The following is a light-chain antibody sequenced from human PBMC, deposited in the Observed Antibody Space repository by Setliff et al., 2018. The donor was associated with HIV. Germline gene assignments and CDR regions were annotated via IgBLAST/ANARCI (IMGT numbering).Light chain of an antibody. Sequence: QSALTQPPSASGTPGQRVTISCSGSNSNIGSNTVNWYQQLPGTAPKLLIYSNNQRPSGVPDRFSGSKSGTSASLAISGLQSEYEAVYYCATWDDSLNGQVFGTGTKVTVL. V-gene: IGLV1-44*01. CDR1: NSNIGSNT. J-gene: IGLJ1*01. CDR2: SNN. CDR3: ATWDDSLNGQV.